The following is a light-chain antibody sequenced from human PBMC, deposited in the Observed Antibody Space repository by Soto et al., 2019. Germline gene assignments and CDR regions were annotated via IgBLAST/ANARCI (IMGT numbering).Light chain of an antibody. CDR2: EVS. Sequence: QSALTQPASVSGSPGQSITISCSGTSSDIGGYNYVSWYQHHPGKAPKLLIYEVSNRPSGVSNRFSGSKSGNTASLTISGLQAEDEADYYCNSYTSSRTLVFGGGTKLTV. CDR1: SSDIGGYNY. V-gene: IGLV2-14*01. CDR3: NSYTSSRTLV. J-gene: IGLJ3*02.